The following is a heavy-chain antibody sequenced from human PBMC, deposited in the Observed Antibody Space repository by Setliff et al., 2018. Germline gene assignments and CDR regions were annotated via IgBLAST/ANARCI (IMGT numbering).Heavy chain of an antibody. J-gene: IGHJ3*02. Sequence: SVKVSCKASGYTLTNYYMHWVRQAPGQGLEWMGIINPSGGLTRYAQKFQGRVTMTRDTSTSTVYMEVSSLRSEDTAVYYCARDRYYNSWSGTSITAPHDAFDIWGQGTMVTVSS. CDR1: GYTLTNYY. D-gene: IGHD3-3*01. V-gene: IGHV1-46*03. CDR3: ARDRYYNSWSGTSITAPHDAFDI. CDR2: INPSGGLT.